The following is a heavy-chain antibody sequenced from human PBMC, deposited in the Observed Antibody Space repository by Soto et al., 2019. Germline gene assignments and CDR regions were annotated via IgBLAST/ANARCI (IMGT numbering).Heavy chain of an antibody. Sequence: PGGSLRLSCAASGFTFSSYGMHWVRQAPGKGLEWVALISYDGSNKYYADSVKGRFTISRDNSKNTLYLQMNSLRAEDTAVYYCAKDINDFWSGYYTGMDYWGQGTLVTVSS. V-gene: IGHV3-30*18. J-gene: IGHJ4*02. D-gene: IGHD3-3*01. CDR2: ISYDGSNK. CDR1: GFTFSSYG. CDR3: AKDINDFWSGYYTGMDY.